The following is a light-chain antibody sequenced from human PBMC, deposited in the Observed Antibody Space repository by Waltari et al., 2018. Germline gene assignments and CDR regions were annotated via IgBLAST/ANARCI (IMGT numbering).Light chain of an antibody. CDR1: SSNIGSNF. V-gene: IGLV1-47*01. CDR2: RNN. Sequence: QSVLTQPPSASGTPGQTVNIACSGSSSNIGSNFVYWYQQLPGTAPKRLIYRNNQRPSGVPDRFSGSKSGTAASLAISVLRSEDEADYYCAAWDDSLYEVFGGGTKLTVL. CDR3: AAWDDSLYEV. J-gene: IGLJ3*02.